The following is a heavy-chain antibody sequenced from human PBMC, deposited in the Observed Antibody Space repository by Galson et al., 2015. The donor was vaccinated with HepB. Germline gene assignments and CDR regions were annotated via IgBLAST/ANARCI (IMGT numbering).Heavy chain of an antibody. V-gene: IGHV1-46*01. CDR1: GYTFTSYY. J-gene: IGHJ4*02. CDR2: INPSGGST. Sequence: SVKVSCKASGYTFTSYYMHWVRQAPGQGLEWMGIINPSGGSTSYAQKFQGRVTMTRDTSTSTVYMELSSLRSEDTAVYYCARDIAVAAPRGYFDYWGQGTLVTVSS. CDR3: ARDIAVAAPRGYFDY. D-gene: IGHD6-19*01.